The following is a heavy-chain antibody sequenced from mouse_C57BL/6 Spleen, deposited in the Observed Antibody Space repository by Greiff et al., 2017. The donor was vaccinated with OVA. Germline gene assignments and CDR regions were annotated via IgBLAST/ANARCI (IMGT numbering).Heavy chain of an antibody. D-gene: IGHD1-1*01. V-gene: IGHV1-69*01. Sequence: QVQLQQPGAELVMPGASVKLSCKASGYTFTSYWMHWVQQRPGQGLEWIGEIDPSDSYTNYNQKFKGKSTLTVDKSSSTAYRQLSSLTSEDSAVYYCARYYYGSSYEGDALDYWGQGTSVTVSS. CDR3: ARYYYGSSYEGDALDY. CDR1: GYTFTSYW. CDR2: IDPSDSYT. J-gene: IGHJ4*01.